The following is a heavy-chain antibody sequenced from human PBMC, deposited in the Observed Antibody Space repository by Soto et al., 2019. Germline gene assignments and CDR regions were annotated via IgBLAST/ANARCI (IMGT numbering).Heavy chain of an antibody. CDR3: AGVVWFRGMDV. J-gene: IGHJ6*02. CDR2: AYYRSKWIH. D-gene: IGHD3-16*01. V-gene: IGHV6-1*01. Sequence: PSQTLSLTCDISGDSVASSSAAWNWIRQSPSRGLEWLGRAYYRSKWIHEYTVSMESRITINPDTSKNQFSLHIYSVPPEDTAVYYCAGVVWFRGMDVWGQGTTVTVSS. CDR1: GDSVASSSAA.